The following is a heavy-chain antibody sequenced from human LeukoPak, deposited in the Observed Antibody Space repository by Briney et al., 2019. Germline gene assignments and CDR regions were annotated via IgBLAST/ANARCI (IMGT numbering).Heavy chain of an antibody. Sequence: PGGSLRLSCAASGFTFDDYGMSWVRQAPGKGLEWVSGINWNGGSTGYADSVKGRFTISRDNAKNSLYLQMNSLRAEDTALYYCARDYDFWSGPPPYMDVWGKGTTVTVSS. CDR3: ARDYDFWSGPPPYMDV. D-gene: IGHD3-3*01. CDR2: INWNGGST. J-gene: IGHJ6*03. CDR1: GFTFDDYG. V-gene: IGHV3-20*04.